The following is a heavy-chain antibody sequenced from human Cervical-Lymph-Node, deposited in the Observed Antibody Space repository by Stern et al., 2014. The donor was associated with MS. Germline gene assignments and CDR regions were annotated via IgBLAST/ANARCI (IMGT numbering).Heavy chain of an antibody. J-gene: IGHJ4*02. Sequence: VQLVESGPEVKKPGASVMVSCKTSGYTFTNYYIHWVRQAPGPGLEWMGIINPNGSVTASAPKFNGRLTMTRDTHTTTVFMRLITLTSEDTARYYCTRAVGGVGREWGQGTLVFVSS. V-gene: IGHV1-46*01. CDR1: GYTFTNYY. CDR3: TRAVGGVGRE. CDR2: INPNGSVT. D-gene: IGHD3-16*01.